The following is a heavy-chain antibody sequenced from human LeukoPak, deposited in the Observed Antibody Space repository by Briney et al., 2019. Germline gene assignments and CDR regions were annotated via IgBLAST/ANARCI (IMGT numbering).Heavy chain of an antibody. J-gene: IGHJ4*02. CDR2: ISSGGASA. D-gene: IGHD1-1*01. CDR1: GLTFSDYA. Sequence: GGSLRLSCAASGLTFSDYAMSWVRQAPGKGLEWVSAISSGGASAYYADSVKGRFTISRDNSKNTLYLQMNSLRAEATAIYYCAIPLINNFWRDCWGQGALVTVSS. V-gene: IGHV3-23*01. CDR3: AIPLINNFWRDC.